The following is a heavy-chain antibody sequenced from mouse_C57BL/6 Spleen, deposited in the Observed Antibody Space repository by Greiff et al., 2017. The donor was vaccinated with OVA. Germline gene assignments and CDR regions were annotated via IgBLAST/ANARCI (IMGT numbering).Heavy chain of an antibody. CDR1: GYTFTSYW. V-gene: IGHV1-5*01. CDR2: IYPGNSDT. D-gene: IGHD1-1*01. J-gene: IGHJ1*03. CDR3: ARSAGGSSPHWYFDV. Sequence: VQLQQSGTVLARPGASVKMSCKTSGYTFTSYWMHWVKQRPGQGLEWIGAIYPGNSDTSYNQKFKGKAKLTAVTSASTAYLELSSLTNEDSAVYYGARSAGGSSPHWYFDVWGTGTTVTVSS.